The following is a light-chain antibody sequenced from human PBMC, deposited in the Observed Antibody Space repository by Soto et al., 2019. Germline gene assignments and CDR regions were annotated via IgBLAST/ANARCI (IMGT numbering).Light chain of an antibody. CDR3: QQYGSSPLT. V-gene: IGKV3-20*01. CDR1: QSISSY. J-gene: IGKJ3*01. CDR2: GAS. Sequence: EIVLTQSPGTLSLSPGERASLSCGASQSISSYLAWYQQKPGQAPRLVIYGASSRATGIPDRFSGSGSGTDFTLTISRLEPEDVAVYYCQQYGSSPLTFGPGTKVDIK.